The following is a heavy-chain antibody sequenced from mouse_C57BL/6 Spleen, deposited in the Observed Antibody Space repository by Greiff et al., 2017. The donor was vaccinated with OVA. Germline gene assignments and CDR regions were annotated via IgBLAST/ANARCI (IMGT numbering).Heavy chain of an antibody. CDR1: GFTFSSYA. Sequence: EVHLVESGEGLVKPGGSLKLSCAASGFTFSSYAMSWVRQTPEKRLEWVAYISSGGDYIYYADTVKGRFTISRDNARNTLYLQMSSLKSEDTAMYYCTRAIDGYSFAYWGQGTLVTVSA. V-gene: IGHV5-9-1*02. J-gene: IGHJ3*01. D-gene: IGHD2-3*01. CDR2: ISSGGDYI. CDR3: TRAIDGYSFAY.